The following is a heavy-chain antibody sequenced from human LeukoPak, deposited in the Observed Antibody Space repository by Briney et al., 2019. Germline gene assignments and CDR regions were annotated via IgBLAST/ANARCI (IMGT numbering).Heavy chain of an antibody. CDR3: ARPGVGAIYYYYYYMDV. J-gene: IGHJ6*03. V-gene: IGHV4-39*07. CDR2: INHSGST. D-gene: IGHD1-26*01. CDR1: GGSISSSSYY. Sequence: SETLFLTCTVSGGSISSSSYYWGWIRQPPGKGLEWIGEINHSGSTNSNPSLKSRVTISVDTSMNQFSLKLSSVTAADTAVYYCARPGVGAIYYYYYYMDVWGKGTTVTVSS.